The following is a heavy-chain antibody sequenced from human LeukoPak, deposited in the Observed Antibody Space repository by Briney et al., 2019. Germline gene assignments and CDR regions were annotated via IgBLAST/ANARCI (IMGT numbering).Heavy chain of an antibody. Sequence: ASVKVSCKASVYTFTSYGISWVRQAPGQGLEWMGWISAYNGNTNYAQKLQGRVTMTTDTSTSTAYMELRSLRSDDTAVYYCARAPRFILTGYCMDYWGQGTLVTVSS. CDR2: ISAYNGNT. CDR1: VYTFTSYG. J-gene: IGHJ4*02. CDR3: ARAPRFILTGYCMDY. D-gene: IGHD3-9*01. V-gene: IGHV1-18*01.